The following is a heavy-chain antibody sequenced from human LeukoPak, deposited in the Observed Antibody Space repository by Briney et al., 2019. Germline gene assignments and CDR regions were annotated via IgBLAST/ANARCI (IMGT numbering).Heavy chain of an antibody. D-gene: IGHD5-12*01. CDR3: ARAHSSGYGYFDY. Sequence: SETLSLTCTVSGGSISSYYRSWIRQPPGKGLEWIGYIYYSGGTNYNPSLKSRVTISVDTSKNQFSLKLSSVTAADTAVYYCARAHSSGYGYFDYWGQGTLVTVSS. CDR1: GGSISSYY. V-gene: IGHV4-59*01. CDR2: IYYSGGT. J-gene: IGHJ4*02.